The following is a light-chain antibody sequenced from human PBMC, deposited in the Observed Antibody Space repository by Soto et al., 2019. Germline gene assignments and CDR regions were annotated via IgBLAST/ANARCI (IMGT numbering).Light chain of an antibody. CDR1: SSDVGGYNY. Sequence: QSVLTQPASVSGSPGQSITISCTGTSSDVGGYNYVSWYQQHPGKAPKLMIYEVSNRPSGVSNRFSGSKSGSTASLTISGLQAEDEADYYCTSYTSGSTNWVFGGGTKLTVL. CDR2: EVS. CDR3: TSYTSGSTNWV. J-gene: IGLJ3*02. V-gene: IGLV2-14*01.